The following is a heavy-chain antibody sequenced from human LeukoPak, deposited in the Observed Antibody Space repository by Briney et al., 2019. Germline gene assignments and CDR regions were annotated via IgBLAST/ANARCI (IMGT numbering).Heavy chain of an antibody. CDR2: INPNSGGT. CDR1: GYTFTGYY. J-gene: IGHJ3*02. Sequence: ASVKVSCKASGYTFTGYYMHWVRQAPGQGLEWMGWINPNSGGTNYAQKFQGRVTMTRDTSISTAYMELSRLRSDDTAVYYWARPPSYYDSSGYYGLDAFDIWGQGTMVTVSS. D-gene: IGHD3-22*01. V-gene: IGHV1-2*02. CDR3: ARPPSYYDSSGYYGLDAFDI.